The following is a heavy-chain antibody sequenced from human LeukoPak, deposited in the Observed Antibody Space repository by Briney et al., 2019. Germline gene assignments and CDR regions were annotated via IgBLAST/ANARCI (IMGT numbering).Heavy chain of an antibody. CDR1: GDSISSYY. CDR2: IYYSGDT. CDR3: ASGRDGYNFRGYYFDH. J-gene: IGHJ4*02. V-gene: IGHV4-59*01. Sequence: SETLSLTCTVSGDSISSYYWTWIRQPPGKGLEWIGFIYYSGDTNYNPSLKSRITISVDTSKNQFSLKLSSVTAADTAVYYCASGRDGYNFRGYYFDHWGQGTLVTVSS. D-gene: IGHD5-24*01.